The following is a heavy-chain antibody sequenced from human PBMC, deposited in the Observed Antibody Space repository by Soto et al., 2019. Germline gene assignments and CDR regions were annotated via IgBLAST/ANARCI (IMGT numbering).Heavy chain of an antibody. V-gene: IGHV1-18*04. J-gene: IGHJ6*02. Sequence: QVPLVQSGAEVKKPGASVKVSCKASGYTFTSYGISWVRQAPGQGLEWMGWISAYNGNTNYAQKLQGRVTMTTDTSTSTAYMELRSLRSDDTAVYYFAGDDYDFWSGYPPNYGMDVWGQGTTVTVSS. CDR2: ISAYNGNT. D-gene: IGHD3-3*01. CDR3: AGDDYDFWSGYPPNYGMDV. CDR1: GYTFTSYG.